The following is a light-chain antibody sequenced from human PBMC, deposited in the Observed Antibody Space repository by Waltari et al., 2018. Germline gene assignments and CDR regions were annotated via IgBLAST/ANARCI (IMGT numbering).Light chain of an antibody. CDR1: ALPNKS. V-gene: IGLV3-10*01. Sequence: SYELTQPPSVSVSPGQTARITCPGDALPNKSAFWYQQKSGQAPLLIIYDDNKRPSGIPEGFSGASTGTMATLTISGAQEEDEADYYCYSTDSTGNHVVFGGGTKLTVL. CDR2: DDN. J-gene: IGLJ2*01. CDR3: YSTDSTGNHVV.